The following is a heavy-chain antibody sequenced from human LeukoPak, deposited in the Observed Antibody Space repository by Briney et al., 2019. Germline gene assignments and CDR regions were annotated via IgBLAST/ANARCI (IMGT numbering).Heavy chain of an antibody. CDR3: ARARRHCSSTSCSFPFDY. Sequence: SVKVSCKASGGTFSSYTISWVRQAPGQGLEWMGGIIPIFGTANYAQKFQGRVTITADESTSTAYMELSSLRSEDTAVYYCARARRHCSSTSCSFPFDYWGQGTPVTVSS. V-gene: IGHV1-69*01. J-gene: IGHJ4*02. D-gene: IGHD2-2*01. CDR1: GGTFSSYT. CDR2: IIPIFGTA.